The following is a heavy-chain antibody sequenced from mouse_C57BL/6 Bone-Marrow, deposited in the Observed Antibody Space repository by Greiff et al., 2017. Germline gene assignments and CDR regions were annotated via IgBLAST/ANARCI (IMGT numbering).Heavy chain of an antibody. CDR1: GYAFTNYL. CDR3: ALYYGSTPDY. D-gene: IGHD1-1*01. CDR2: INPGSGGT. V-gene: IGHV1-54*01. Sequence: QVQLQQSGAELVRPGPSVKVSCKASGYAFTNYLIEWVKQRPGQGLEWIGVINPGSGGTNYNEKFKGKATLTADKSSSTAYMQLSSLTSEDSAVYFCALYYGSTPDYWGQGTTLTVSS. J-gene: IGHJ2*01.